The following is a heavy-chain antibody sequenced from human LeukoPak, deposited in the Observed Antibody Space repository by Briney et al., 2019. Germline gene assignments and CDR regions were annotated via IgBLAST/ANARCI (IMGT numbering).Heavy chain of an antibody. D-gene: IGHD6-25*01. CDR1: GGSISSYY. J-gene: IGHJ4*02. V-gene: IGHV4-59*08. CDR2: IYYSGST. Sequence: SETLSLTCTVSGGSISSYYWSWIRQPPGKGLEWIGYIYYSGSTNYNPSLKSRVTISVDTSKNQFSLKLSSVTAADTAVYYCARHVQRTHYFDYWGQGTLVTVSS. CDR3: ARHVQRTHYFDY.